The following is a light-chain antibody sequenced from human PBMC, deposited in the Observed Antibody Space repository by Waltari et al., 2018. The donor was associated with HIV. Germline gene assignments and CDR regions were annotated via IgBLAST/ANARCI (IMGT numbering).Light chain of an antibody. CDR2: AAF. CDR3: QQSYKIPRT. V-gene: IGKV1-39*01. Sequence: DIQMTQSPSSLSASVGDTVTITSRASQRIDTSLNCYQHKPGQAPQLLIYAAFNLQSGVPSRFTGGGLGTEFTLTINTLQVEDFATYYCQQSYKIPRTFGGGTKLEIK. J-gene: IGKJ4*01. CDR1: QRIDTS.